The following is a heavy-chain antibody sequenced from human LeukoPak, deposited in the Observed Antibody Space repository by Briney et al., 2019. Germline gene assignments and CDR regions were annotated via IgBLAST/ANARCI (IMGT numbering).Heavy chain of an antibody. Sequence: PGRSLRLSCAASGFTFSSYGMHWVRQAPGKGLEWAAVISYDGSNKYYADSVKGRFTISRDNSKNTLYLQMNSLRAEDTAVYYCAKPGSSGWSFDYWGQGTLVTVSS. V-gene: IGHV3-30*18. CDR1: GFTFSSYG. CDR2: ISYDGSNK. J-gene: IGHJ4*02. CDR3: AKPGSSGWSFDY. D-gene: IGHD6-19*01.